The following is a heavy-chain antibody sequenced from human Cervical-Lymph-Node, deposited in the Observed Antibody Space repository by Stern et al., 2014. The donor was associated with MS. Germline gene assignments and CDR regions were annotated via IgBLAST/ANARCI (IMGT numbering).Heavy chain of an antibody. CDR2: VSAYNGNT. Sequence: QVQLGQSGAEVKKPGASVKVSCKASGYSFTSYAVTWVRQAPGQGLEWMGWVSAYNGNTNYAQNLQGRVTMTTDTSTSTAYMELRSLRSDDTAVYYCARGGSSWSNDYWGQGTLVTVSS. J-gene: IGHJ4*02. CDR1: GYSFTSYA. CDR3: ARGGSSWSNDY. V-gene: IGHV1-18*01. D-gene: IGHD6-13*01.